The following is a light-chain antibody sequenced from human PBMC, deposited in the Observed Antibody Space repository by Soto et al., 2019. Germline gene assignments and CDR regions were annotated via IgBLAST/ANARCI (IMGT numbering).Light chain of an antibody. CDR2: GAS. Sequence: EIVLTQSPGTLSLSPGARVTLSCRASQSVGSSRLAWYQQKPGQTPRLLIYGASNRATGIPDRFSGSGSGTDFTLTISRLEPEDFAVDDCQQYGSSGTFGQGTKVDTK. CDR3: QQYGSSGT. CDR1: QSVGSSR. V-gene: IGKV3-20*01. J-gene: IGKJ1*01.